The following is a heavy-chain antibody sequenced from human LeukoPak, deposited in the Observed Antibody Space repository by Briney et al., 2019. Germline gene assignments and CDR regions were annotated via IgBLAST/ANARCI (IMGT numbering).Heavy chain of an antibody. V-gene: IGHV4-34*01. J-gene: IGHJ4*02. D-gene: IGHD3-22*01. CDR1: GGSFSGYY. CDR3: ASKYYYDSSGYLDY. CDR2: INHSGST. Sequence: PSETLSLTCAVYGGSFSGYYWSWIRQPPGEGLEWIGEINHSGSTNYNPSLKSRVTISVDTSKNQFSLKLSSVTAADTAVYYCASKYYYDSSGYLDYWGQGTLVTVSS.